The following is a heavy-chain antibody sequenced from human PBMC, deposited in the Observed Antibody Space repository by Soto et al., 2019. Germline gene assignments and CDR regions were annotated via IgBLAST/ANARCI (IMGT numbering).Heavy chain of an antibody. J-gene: IGHJ6*02. D-gene: IGHD3-3*01. CDR1: GFTFSGSA. CDR2: IRSKANSYAT. V-gene: IGHV3-73*01. CDR3: TRHDSNYDFWSGSPPRYGMDV. Sequence: PGGPRRLSGAASGFTFSGSAMHWFGRASGKGREGVGRIRSKANSYATAYAASVKGRFTISRDDSKNTAYLQMNSLKTEDTAVYYCTRHDSNYDFWSGSPPRYGMDVWGQGTTVTVSS.